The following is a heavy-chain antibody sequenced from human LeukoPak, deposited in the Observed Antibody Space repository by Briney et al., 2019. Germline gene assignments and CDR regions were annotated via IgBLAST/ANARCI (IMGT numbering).Heavy chain of an antibody. CDR3: AREAYSSSWYYISSTYYYMDV. CDR2: INHSGST. J-gene: IGHJ6*03. Sequence: SETLSLTCAVYGGSFSGYYWSWIRQPPGKGLEWIGEINHSGSTNYNPSLKSRVTISVDTSKNQFSLKLSSVTAADTAVYYCAREAYSSSWYYISSTYYYMDVWGKGTTVTVSS. V-gene: IGHV4-34*01. D-gene: IGHD6-13*01. CDR1: GGSFSGYY.